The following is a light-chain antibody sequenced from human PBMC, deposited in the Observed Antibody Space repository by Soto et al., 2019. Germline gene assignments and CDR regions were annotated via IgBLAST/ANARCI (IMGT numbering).Light chain of an antibody. J-gene: IGKJ1*01. Sequence: IVLTQSPGPLSLSPGERVTLSCRTSRSVSSSYLAWYQQKPGQAPRPLIYGASSRATGIPDRFSGSGSGTDFTLTISRLEPEDFAVYYCQHYGSSPWTFGQGTKVEVK. CDR3: QHYGSSPWT. V-gene: IGKV3-20*01. CDR2: GAS. CDR1: RSVSSSY.